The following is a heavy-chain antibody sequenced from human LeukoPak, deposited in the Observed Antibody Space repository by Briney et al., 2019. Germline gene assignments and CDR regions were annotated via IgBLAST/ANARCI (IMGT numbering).Heavy chain of an antibody. V-gene: IGHV1-2*02. D-gene: IGHD6-6*01. CDR3: ARDRSIAARRGYWFDH. Sequence: ASVTVSCKASGYTSTGYYMHWVRQAPGQGLEWMGWINPNSGGTNYAQKFQGRVTMTRDTSISTAYMELSRLRSDDTAVYYCARDRSIAARRGYWFDHWGQGTLVTVSS. J-gene: IGHJ5*02. CDR2: INPNSGGT. CDR1: GYTSTGYY.